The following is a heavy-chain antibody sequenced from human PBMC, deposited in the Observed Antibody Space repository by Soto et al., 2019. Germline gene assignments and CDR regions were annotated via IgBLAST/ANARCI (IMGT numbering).Heavy chain of an antibody. Sequence: QVQLVQSGSEVKKPGSSVRVSCKASGDNFRSSSFSWVRQAPGQGLEWIGGFIPIYGTANYAQEFQGRVTITADASTSTVYMELSSLRSEDTAVYYCAWARGVVDNYYYYGMDVWGQGTTVSCSS. CDR1: GDNFRSSS. CDR2: FIPIYGTA. J-gene: IGHJ6*02. CDR3: AWARGVVDNYYYYGMDV. V-gene: IGHV1-69*01. D-gene: IGHD3-22*01.